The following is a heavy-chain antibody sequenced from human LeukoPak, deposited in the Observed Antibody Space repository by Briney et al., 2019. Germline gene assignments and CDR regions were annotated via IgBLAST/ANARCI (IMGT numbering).Heavy chain of an antibody. CDR3: AKALYGDYGRCDY. CDR1: GFTFSTYA. D-gene: IGHD4-17*01. Sequence: GGSLRLSCAASGFTFSTYAMSWVRQAPGKGLAWVSTISDGGSDTHYADSVKGRFTISRDDSKNTLYLQMNSLRAEDTAVYYCAKALYGDYGRCDYWGQGTLVTVSS. CDR2: ISDGGSDT. J-gene: IGHJ4*02. V-gene: IGHV3-23*01.